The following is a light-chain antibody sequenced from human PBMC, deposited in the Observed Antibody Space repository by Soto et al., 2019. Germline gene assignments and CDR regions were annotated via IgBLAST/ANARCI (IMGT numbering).Light chain of an antibody. V-gene: IGKV3-20*01. Sequence: EIVLTQSPGTLSLSPGERATLSCRASQSVSSSYLAWYQQKPGQAPRLLIYGASSRATGIPDRFSGSGSGTDFTLTISGLEPEDFAVYYCQQYDSSRPFCQGTKVDIK. CDR3: QQYDSSRP. J-gene: IGKJ1*01. CDR1: QSVSSSY. CDR2: GAS.